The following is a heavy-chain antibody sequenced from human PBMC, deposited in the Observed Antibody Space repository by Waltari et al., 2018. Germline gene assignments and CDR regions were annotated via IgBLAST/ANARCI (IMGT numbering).Heavy chain of an antibody. J-gene: IGHJ4*02. Sequence: QVQLQESGPGLLKPSETLSLTCGVSGYSINSGYYWGWIRQPPGKGLEWIGTIYHDGSTFYNPSLKSRLTMSMDTSKNEFSLKLSCVTAADTAVYYCTRQVLGYCTSAPCRRLDSWGQGTLVTVSS. CDR1: GYSINSGYY. CDR2: IYHDGST. D-gene: IGHD2-2*03. V-gene: IGHV4-38-2*01. CDR3: TRQVLGYCTSAPCRRLDS.